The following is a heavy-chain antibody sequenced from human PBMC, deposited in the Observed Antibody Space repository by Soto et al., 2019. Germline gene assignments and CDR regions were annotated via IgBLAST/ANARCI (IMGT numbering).Heavy chain of an antibody. V-gene: IGHV3-33*01. CDR2: IWYDGSNK. D-gene: IGHD6-13*01. J-gene: IGHJ4*02. CDR1: GFTFSSYG. CDR3: AREGGSSWYFDY. Sequence: GGSLRLSCAASGFTFSSYGMHWVRQAPGKGLEWVAVIWYDGSNKYYADSVKGRFTISRDNSKNTLYLQMNSLRAEDTAVYYCAREGGSSWYFDYWGQGTLVTVSS.